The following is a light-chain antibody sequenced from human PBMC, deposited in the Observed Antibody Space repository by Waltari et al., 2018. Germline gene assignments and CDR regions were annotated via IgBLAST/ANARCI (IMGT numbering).Light chain of an antibody. CDR2: LGS. V-gene: IGKV2-28*01. J-gene: IGKJ1*01. CDR3: MQSLQTPRT. Sequence: DIVMTQSPLSLPVTPGEPASISCRSSQSLLHSNGYNYLDWYLQKPGQSPQLLIYLGSNRASGVPYRFSGSGSGTDFTLKISRVEAEDAGVYYCMQSLQTPRTFGQGTKLEIK. CDR1: QSLLHSNGYNY.